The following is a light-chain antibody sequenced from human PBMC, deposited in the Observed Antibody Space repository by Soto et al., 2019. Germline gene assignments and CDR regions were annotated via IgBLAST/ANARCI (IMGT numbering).Light chain of an antibody. CDR3: EHYDLRRNP. CDR1: PIVFYSSNNKNY. J-gene: IGKJ5*01. V-gene: IGKV4-1*01. Sequence: DRAPSYCRSSPIVFYSSNNKNYLAWYQQKPGQPPTLLIYWSSTRESGVPDRFIGSGSGTDFTLTISIFQAAEGASYNCEHYDLRRNPFGEGARLANK. CDR2: WSS.